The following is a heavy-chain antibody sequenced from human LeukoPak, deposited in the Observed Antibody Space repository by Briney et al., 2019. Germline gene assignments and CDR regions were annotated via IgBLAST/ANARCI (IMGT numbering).Heavy chain of an antibody. CDR3: ASQAGRYYYDSSGSLWDY. Sequence: PGGSLGLSCAASGFTFSSYAMSWVRQAPGKGLEWVSAISGSGGSTYYADSVKGRFTISRDNSKNTLYLQMNSLRAEDTAVYYCASQAGRYYYDSSGSLWDYWGQGTLVTVSS. CDR1: GFTFSSYA. V-gene: IGHV3-23*01. CDR2: ISGSGGST. D-gene: IGHD3-22*01. J-gene: IGHJ4*02.